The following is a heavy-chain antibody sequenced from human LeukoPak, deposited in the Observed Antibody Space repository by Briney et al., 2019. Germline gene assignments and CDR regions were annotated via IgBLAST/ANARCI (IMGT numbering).Heavy chain of an antibody. CDR1: GFTFSSYA. CDR3: AKGDYDSSGYYPDAFDI. Sequence: GRSLRLSCAASGFTFSSYAMHWVRQAPGKGLEWVAVISYDGSNKYYADSVKGRFTISRDNSKNTLYLQMNSLRAEDTAVYYCAKGDYDSSGYYPDAFDIWGQGTMVTVSS. CDR2: ISYDGSNK. V-gene: IGHV3-30*04. D-gene: IGHD3-22*01. J-gene: IGHJ3*02.